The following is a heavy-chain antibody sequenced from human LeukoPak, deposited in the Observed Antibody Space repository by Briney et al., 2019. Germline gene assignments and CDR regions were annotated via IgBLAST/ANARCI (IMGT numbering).Heavy chain of an antibody. CDR3: ARDTGDYVSYWYFDL. CDR2: IYYSGDT. Sequence: SETLSLTCTVYGGSISGYYWSWIRQSPGKGLEWIGHIYYSGDTNYNPSLKSRLTISLDTSKNQFSLKMSSVTAADTAVYYCARDTGDYVSYWYFDLWGRGTLVTVSS. CDR1: GGSISGYY. D-gene: IGHD4-17*01. V-gene: IGHV4-59*01. J-gene: IGHJ2*01.